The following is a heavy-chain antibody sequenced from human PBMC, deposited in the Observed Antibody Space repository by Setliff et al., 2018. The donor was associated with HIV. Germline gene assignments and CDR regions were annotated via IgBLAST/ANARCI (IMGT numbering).Heavy chain of an antibody. Sequence: PSETLSLTCTVSGGSLSSSSYSWGWIRQPPGKGLEWITIIYYSGNTYYNPSLKSRVTIFVDTSKTQFYLKLRSVTASDTAVYYCARYTSKVDWFDPWGQGTLVTVSS. J-gene: IGHJ5*02. D-gene: IGHD2-2*02. CDR2: IYYSGNT. CDR1: GGSLSSSSYS. CDR3: ARYTSKVDWFDP. V-gene: IGHV4-39*01.